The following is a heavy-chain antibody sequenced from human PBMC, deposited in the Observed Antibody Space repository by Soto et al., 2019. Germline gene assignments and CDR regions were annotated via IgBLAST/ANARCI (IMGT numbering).Heavy chain of an antibody. V-gene: IGHV1-58*01. D-gene: IGHD3-22*01. CDR2: IVVGSGNT. CDR3: AADYYDSSGYYYPDAFDY. CDR1: GFTFTSSA. Sequence: ASVKVSCKASGFTFTSSAVQWVRQARGQRLEWIGWIVVGSGNTNYAQKFQERVTITRDMSTSTAYMELSSLRSEDTAVYYCAADYYDSSGYYYPDAFDYWGQGTLVTVSS. J-gene: IGHJ4*02.